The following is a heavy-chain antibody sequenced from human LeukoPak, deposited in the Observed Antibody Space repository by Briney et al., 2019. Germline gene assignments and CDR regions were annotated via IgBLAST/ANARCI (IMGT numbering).Heavy chain of an antibody. V-gene: IGHV1-2*02. CDR3: ARARIVGATTAHRY. Sequence: ASVKVSCKASGCTFTGYYMHWVRQAPGQGLEWMGWINPNSGGTNYAQKFQGRVTMTRDTSISTAYMELSRLRSDDTAVYYCARARIVGATTAHRYWGQGTLVTVSS. J-gene: IGHJ4*02. CDR2: INPNSGGT. D-gene: IGHD1-26*01. CDR1: GCTFTGYY.